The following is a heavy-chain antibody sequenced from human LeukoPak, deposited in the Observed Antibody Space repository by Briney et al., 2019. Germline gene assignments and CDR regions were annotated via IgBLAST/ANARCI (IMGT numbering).Heavy chain of an antibody. CDR3: AKDVIHWSFDH. J-gene: IGHJ4*02. CDR1: GITLSNYA. CDR2: IGSDENR. Sequence: GGSLRLSCAVSGITLSNYALTWVRQAPGKGLEWVSGIGSDENRLYADSVKGRFTISRDNSKNTLYLQMNSLRVEDTAVYYCAKDVIHWSFDHWGQGTLVTVSS. D-gene: IGHD2-8*02. V-gene: IGHV3-23*01.